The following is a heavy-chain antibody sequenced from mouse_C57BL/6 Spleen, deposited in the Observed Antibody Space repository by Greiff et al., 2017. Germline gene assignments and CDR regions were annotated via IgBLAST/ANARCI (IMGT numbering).Heavy chain of an antibody. Sequence: EVKLVESGGGLVKPGGSLKLSCAASGFTFSSYAMSWVRQTPEKRLEWVATISDGGTYTYYPDNVKGRFTISRDNAKNNLYLQMSHLKSEDTAMYYCARTPLYGSSYGWYCDVWGTGTTGTVSS. CDR1: GFTFSSYA. V-gene: IGHV5-4*03. D-gene: IGHD1-1*01. CDR3: ARTPLYGSSYGWYCDV. CDR2: ISDGGTYT. J-gene: IGHJ1*03.